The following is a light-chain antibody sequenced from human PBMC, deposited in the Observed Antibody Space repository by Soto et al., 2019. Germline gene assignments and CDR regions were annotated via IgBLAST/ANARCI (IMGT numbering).Light chain of an antibody. CDR2: DDS. CDR3: QVWDDDSVV. V-gene: IGLV3-21*02. Sequence: SYELTQPPSVSVAPGQTARITCGGNNIGSKNVHWYQQKPGQAPVLVVYDDSDRPSGIPERFSGSNSGNAATLTISRVEAGDEADYYCQVWDDDSVVFGGGTKLTVL. J-gene: IGLJ2*01. CDR1: NIGSKN.